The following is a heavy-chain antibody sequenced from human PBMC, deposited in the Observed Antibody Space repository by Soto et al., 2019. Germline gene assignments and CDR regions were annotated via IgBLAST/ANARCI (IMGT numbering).Heavy chain of an antibody. CDR1: GYTFTSYG. Sequence: ASVKVSCKASGYTFTSYGISWVRQAPGQGLEWMGWISAYNGNTNYAQKLQGRVTMTTDTSTSTAYMELRSLRSDDTAVYYCARGRVTTATTHYYYGMDVWGQGTTVTVSS. J-gene: IGHJ6*02. CDR3: ARGRVTTATTHYYYGMDV. CDR2: ISAYNGNT. D-gene: IGHD4-17*01. V-gene: IGHV1-18*04.